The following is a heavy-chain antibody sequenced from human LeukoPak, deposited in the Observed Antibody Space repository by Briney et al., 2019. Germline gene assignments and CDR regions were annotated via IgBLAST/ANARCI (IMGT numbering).Heavy chain of an antibody. D-gene: IGHD2-2*01. J-gene: IGHJ5*02. CDR1: GFTFSSYW. Sequence: PGGSLRLSCAASGFTFSSYWMSWVRQAPGKGLEWVANIKQDGSEKYYVDSVKGRFTISRDNTKNSLYLQMNSLRAEDTAVYYCARDRAYQLLYWFDPWGQGTLVTVFS. V-gene: IGHV3-7*01. CDR2: IKQDGSEK. CDR3: ARDRAYQLLYWFDP.